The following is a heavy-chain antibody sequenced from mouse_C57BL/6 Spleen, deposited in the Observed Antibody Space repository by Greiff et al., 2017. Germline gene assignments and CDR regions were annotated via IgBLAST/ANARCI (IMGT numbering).Heavy chain of an antibody. CDR3: ARSSGSRGGYFDY. D-gene: IGHD1-1*01. CDR2: IDPSDSYT. J-gene: IGHJ2*01. CDR1: GYTFTSYW. V-gene: IGHV1-50*01. Sequence: QVQLQQPGAELVKPGASVKLSCKASGYTFTSYWMQWVKQRPGQGLEWIGEIDPSDSYTNYNQKFKGKATLTVDTSSSTAYMQLSSLTSEDSAVYYWARSSGSRGGYFDYWGKGTTLTVSS.